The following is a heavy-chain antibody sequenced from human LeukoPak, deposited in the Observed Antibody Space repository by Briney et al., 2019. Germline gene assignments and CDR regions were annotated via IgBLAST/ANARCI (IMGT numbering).Heavy chain of an antibody. J-gene: IGHJ4*02. CDR3: ARGYGSGSPPGY. Sequence: NASETLSLTCTVSGGSISSYYWSWIRQPPGKGLEWIGYIYYSGSTNYNPSLKSRVTISVDTSKNQFSLKLSSVTAADTAVYYCARGYGSGSPPGYWGQGTLVTVSS. CDR2: IYYSGST. D-gene: IGHD3-10*01. V-gene: IGHV4-59*01. CDR1: GGSISSYY.